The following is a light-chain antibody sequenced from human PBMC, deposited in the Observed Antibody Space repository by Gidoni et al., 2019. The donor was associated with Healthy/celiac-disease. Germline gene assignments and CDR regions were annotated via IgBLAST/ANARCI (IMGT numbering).Light chain of an antibody. CDR3: CSYAGSSTLDVV. CDR1: SSDVGRYHL. V-gene: IGLV2-23*02. J-gene: IGLJ2*01. Sequence: QSALTHPASVSGSPGQSITIPWTGTSSDVGRYHLVYWSQQHPGKAPKLMIYEVSKRPSGVSNRFSGSKSGNTASLTISGLQAEDEADYYCCSYAGSSTLDVVFGGGTKLTVL. CDR2: EVS.